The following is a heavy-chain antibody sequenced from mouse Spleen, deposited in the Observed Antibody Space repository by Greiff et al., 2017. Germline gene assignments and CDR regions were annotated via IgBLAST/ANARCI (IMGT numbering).Heavy chain of an antibody. Sequence: QVQLKESGPGLVAPSQSLSITCTVSGFSLTNYAVHWVRQSPGKGLEWLGVIWSDGSTDYNAAFISRLSISKDNSKSQVFFKMNSLQADDTAIYYCASFPSSLYAMDYWGQGTSVTVSS. CDR1: GFSLTNYA. J-gene: IGHJ4*01. V-gene: IGHV2-4-1*01. CDR2: IWSDGST. D-gene: IGHD1-3*01. CDR3: ASFPSSLYAMDY.